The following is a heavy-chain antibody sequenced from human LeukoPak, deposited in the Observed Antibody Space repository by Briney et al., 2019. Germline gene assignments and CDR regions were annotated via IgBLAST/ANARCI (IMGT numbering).Heavy chain of an antibody. J-gene: IGHJ4*02. V-gene: IGHV3-7*01. CDR3: AREGDSSGWYGRPKIDY. D-gene: IGHD6-19*01. CDR2: IKQDGSEK. CDR1: GFTFSSYW. Sequence: PGGSLRLTCAASGFTFSSYWMSWVCQAPGKGLEWVANIKQDGSEKYYVDSVKGRFTISRDNAKNSLYLQMNSLRAEDTAVYYCAREGDSSGWYGRPKIDYWGQGTLVTVSS.